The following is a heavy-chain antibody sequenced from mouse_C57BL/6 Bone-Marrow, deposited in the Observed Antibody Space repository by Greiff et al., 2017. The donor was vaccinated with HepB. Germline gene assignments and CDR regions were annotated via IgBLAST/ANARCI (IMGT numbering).Heavy chain of an antibody. CDR1: GYTFTTYP. Sequence: LVESGAELVKPGASVKMSCKASGYTFTTYPIEWMKQNHGKSLEWIGNFHPYNDDTKYNEKFKGKATLTVEKSSSTVYLELSRLTSDDSAVYYCARGNIYYDYDGFAYWGQGTLVTVSA. D-gene: IGHD2-4*01. CDR2: FHPYNDDT. CDR3: ARGNIYYDYDGFAY. J-gene: IGHJ3*01. V-gene: IGHV1-47*01.